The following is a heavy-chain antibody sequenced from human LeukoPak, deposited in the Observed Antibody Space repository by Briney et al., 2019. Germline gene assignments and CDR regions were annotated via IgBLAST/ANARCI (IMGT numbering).Heavy chain of an antibody. Sequence: SETLSLTCAVYGGSFSGYYWSWIRQPPGKGLEWIGEINHSGSTNCNPSLKSRVTISVDTSKNQFSLKLSSVTAADTAVYYCARAGGWYRVLSYWGQGTLVTVSS. CDR3: ARAGGWYRVLSY. V-gene: IGHV4-34*01. CDR2: INHSGST. CDR1: GGSFSGYY. D-gene: IGHD6-19*01. J-gene: IGHJ4*02.